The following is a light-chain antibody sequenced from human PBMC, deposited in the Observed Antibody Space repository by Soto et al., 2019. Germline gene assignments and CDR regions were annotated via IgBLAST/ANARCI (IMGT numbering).Light chain of an antibody. J-gene: IGKJ2*01. V-gene: IGKV3-20*01. CDR2: STS. Sequence: EIVLTQSPGTLSLSPGEGATLSCRASQSVSSTYLAWYQQKPGQAPRLLIYSTSRRASGIPDRFSGSWSGTHFTLTINRLEPEDFAEYYCQQYSGPGMYTFGQGTKLEIK. CDR1: QSVSSTY. CDR3: QQYSGPGMYT.